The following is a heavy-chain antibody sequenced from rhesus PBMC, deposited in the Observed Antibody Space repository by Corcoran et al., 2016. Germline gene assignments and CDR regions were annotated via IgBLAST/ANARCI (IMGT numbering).Heavy chain of an antibody. CDR3: ARVYWQLVDY. Sequence: QVQLQESGPGLVKPSETLSLTCAVSGGSFSSYWWSWIRQPPGKGLEWIGELNGNSGSTNYNPSLKSRVTISKDASKNQFSLKLSSVTAADTAVYYCARVYWQLVDYWGQGVLVTVSS. CDR1: GGSFSSYW. V-gene: IGHV4-80*01. J-gene: IGHJ4*01. CDR2: LNGNSGST. D-gene: IGHD6-13*01.